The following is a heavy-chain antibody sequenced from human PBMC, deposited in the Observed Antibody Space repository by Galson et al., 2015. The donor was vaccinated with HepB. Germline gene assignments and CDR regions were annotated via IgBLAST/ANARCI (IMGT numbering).Heavy chain of an antibody. D-gene: IGHD6-19*01. J-gene: IGHJ4*02. CDR2: ISYDGSNQ. Sequence: SLRLSCAASGFTFSSYVMHWVRQGPGKGLEWVGLISYDGSNQHYADSLKGRFTISRDNSKNVLYLQMDNLRAEDTAVYYCVRDFQWLVLDYWGQGALVTASS. V-gene: IGHV3-30*04. CDR1: GFTFSSYV. CDR3: VRDFQWLVLDY.